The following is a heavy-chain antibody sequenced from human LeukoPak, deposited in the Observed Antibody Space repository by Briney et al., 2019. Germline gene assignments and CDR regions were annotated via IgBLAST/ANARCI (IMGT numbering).Heavy chain of an antibody. CDR3: ARGDCSGGSCYSLSLTPVFHVFDI. V-gene: IGHV1-18*01. D-gene: IGHD2-15*01. CDR1: VYAFTSYG. J-gene: IGHJ3*02. Sequence: ASPTVSCTSSVYAFTSYGVSGEGQAPGRGHEWKGWISAYNGNRNDAPKPPGRVTMTTDTSTSTAYMELRSLRSDDAAVYYCARGDCSGGSCYSLSLTPVFHVFDIWGQGTMVTGAS. CDR2: ISAYNGNR.